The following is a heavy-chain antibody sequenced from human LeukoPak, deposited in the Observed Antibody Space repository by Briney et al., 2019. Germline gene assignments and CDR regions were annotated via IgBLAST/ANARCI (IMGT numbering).Heavy chain of an antibody. CDR3: AKRQGYGGNSKAFDY. D-gene: IGHD4-23*01. J-gene: IGHJ4*02. V-gene: IGHV3-7*03. CDR1: GFTFSSYW. CDR2: IKQDRSEK. Sequence: PGGSLRLSCAASGFTFSSYWMSWVRQAPGKGLEWVANIKQDRSEKYYVDSVKGRFTISRDNAKNSLYLQMNSLRAEDTAVYYCAKRQGYGGNSKAFDYWGQGTLVTVSS.